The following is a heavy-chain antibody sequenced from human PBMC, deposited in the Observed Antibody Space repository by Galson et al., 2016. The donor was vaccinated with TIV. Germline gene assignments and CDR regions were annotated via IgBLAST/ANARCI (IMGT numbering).Heavy chain of an antibody. J-gene: IGHJ6*02. CDR2: ISSDGTNK. D-gene: IGHD1-14*01. CDR3: ATCISEPTLALCYHGRDV. V-gene: IGHV3-30-3*01. CDR1: GFNFKTFP. Sequence: SLRLSCAASGFNFKTFPIHWVRLAPGKGLEWVSLISSDGTNKYYADSVKGRFTISRDNSKNTVHLEMDSLRHEDTAMYFCATCISEPTLALCYHGRDVWGQGTTVTVSS.